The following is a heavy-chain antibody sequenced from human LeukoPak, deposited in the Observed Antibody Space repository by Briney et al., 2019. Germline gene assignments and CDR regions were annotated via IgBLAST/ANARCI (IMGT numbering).Heavy chain of an antibody. D-gene: IGHD1-26*01. V-gene: IGHV3-21*06. Sequence: GGSLRLSCAPSGFTFSSYSMNWVRQAPGKGLEWVSSISTSSSYINYADSVKGRFTISRDNAKNSLYLQMNSLRAEDTAVYYCARDYSGTYFIDYWGQGTLVTVSS. CDR3: ARDYSGTYFIDY. CDR1: GFTFSSYS. CDR2: ISTSSSYI. J-gene: IGHJ4*02.